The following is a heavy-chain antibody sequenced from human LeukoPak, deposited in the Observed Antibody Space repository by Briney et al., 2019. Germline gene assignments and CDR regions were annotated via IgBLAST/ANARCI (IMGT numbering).Heavy chain of an antibody. CDR3: ARLGIAVAGTRGGDY. V-gene: IGHV5-51*01. Sequence: GESLKISCKGSGYKFTSYWIGWVRQMPGKGLEWMGIIYPGDSDTRYSPSFQGQVTISADKSISTAYLQWSSLKASDTAMYYCARLGIAVAGTRGGDYWGQGTLVTVSS. CDR2: IYPGDSDT. D-gene: IGHD6-19*01. CDR1: GYKFTSYW. J-gene: IGHJ4*02.